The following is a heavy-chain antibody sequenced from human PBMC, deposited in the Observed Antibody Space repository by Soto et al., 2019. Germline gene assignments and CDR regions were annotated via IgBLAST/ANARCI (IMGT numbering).Heavy chain of an antibody. D-gene: IGHD4-17*01. CDR3: AKDKTTVTKSRGAFDI. J-gene: IGHJ3*02. Sequence: GGSLRLSCAASGFTFSSYAMSWVRQAPGKGLEWVSAISGSGGSTYYADSVKGRFTISRDNSKNTLYLQMNSLRAEDTAVYYCAKDKTTVTKSRGAFDIWGQGTMVTVSS. CDR1: GFTFSSYA. V-gene: IGHV3-23*01. CDR2: ISGSGGST.